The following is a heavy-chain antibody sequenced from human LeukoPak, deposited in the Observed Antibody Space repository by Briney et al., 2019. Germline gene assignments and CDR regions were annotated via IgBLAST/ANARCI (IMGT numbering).Heavy chain of an antibody. CDR1: YGSISSNSYY. D-gene: IGHD3-10*01. CDR3: ARHPRNPGVDY. Sequence: PSETLSLTCAVSYGSISSNSYYWGWIRQPPGKGLEWIGSVYYSGSTYYKPSLKSRVTISVDTSKNHFSLKLTSVTAADTSVYYCARHPRNPGVDYWGQGTLVTVSS. J-gene: IGHJ4*02. V-gene: IGHV4-39*02. CDR2: VYYSGST.